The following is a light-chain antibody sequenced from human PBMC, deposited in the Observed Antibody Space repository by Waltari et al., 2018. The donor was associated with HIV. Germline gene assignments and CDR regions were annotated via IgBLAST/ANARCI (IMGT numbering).Light chain of an antibody. V-gene: IGKV3-15*01. CDR2: NTS. CDR1: QSGGGA. J-gene: IGKJ3*01. Sequence: EIVMTQSPSTVSVSPGDRITLSCCASQSGGGALAWYRPQPGLTPSLVMYNTSIRATGVPDNFTGWGSGSAFTVMSSGLRSEDFGTYFCQQYHFWPRTFGRGTRVDF. CDR3: QQYHFWPRT.